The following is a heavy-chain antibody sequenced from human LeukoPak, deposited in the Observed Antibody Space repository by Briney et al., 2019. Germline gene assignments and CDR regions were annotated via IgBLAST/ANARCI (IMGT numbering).Heavy chain of an antibody. J-gene: IGHJ4*02. CDR3: AKGKGVIASGL. V-gene: IGHV4-34*08. CDR2: INPSGTT. D-gene: IGHD2-21*01. CDR1: GGTFSGFY. Sequence: SETLSLTFAVHGGTFSGFYWSWFLKSPGKRLERIGDINPSGTTNLTPSLKSGVTLSVEATKREFSLKMNSMTVADMGVYFCAKGKGVIASGLWGQGTLVTVSS.